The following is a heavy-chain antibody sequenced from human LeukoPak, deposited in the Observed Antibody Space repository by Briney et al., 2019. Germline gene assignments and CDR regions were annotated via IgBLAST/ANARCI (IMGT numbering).Heavy chain of an antibody. Sequence: GGSLRLSCAASGFTFSSYWMSWVRQAPGKGLEWVANIKQDGSEKYYVDSVKGRFTISRDNAKNSLYLQMNSLRAEDTAVYYCAKEDIVVVPAAAEYFQHWGQGTLVTVSS. CDR1: GFTFSSYW. J-gene: IGHJ1*01. D-gene: IGHD2-2*01. CDR2: IKQDGSEK. CDR3: AKEDIVVVPAAAEYFQH. V-gene: IGHV3-7*01.